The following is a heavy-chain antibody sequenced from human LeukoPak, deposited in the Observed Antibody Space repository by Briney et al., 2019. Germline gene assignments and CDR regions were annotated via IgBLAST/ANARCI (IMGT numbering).Heavy chain of an antibody. Sequence: GGSLRLSCTVSGFTFSTYWMSWARRAPGKGLEWVANIKYDGSEKYYVDSVKGRFTISRDNAKNSLSLQMNSLRAEDSAMYYCTRNKRGDYWGQGTLVTVSS. CDR1: GFTFSTYW. J-gene: IGHJ4*02. CDR3: TRNKRGDY. D-gene: IGHD1-1*01. V-gene: IGHV3-7*01. CDR2: IKYDGSEK.